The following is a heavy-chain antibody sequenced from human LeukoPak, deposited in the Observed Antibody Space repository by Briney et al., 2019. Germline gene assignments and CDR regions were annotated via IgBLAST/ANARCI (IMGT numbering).Heavy chain of an antibody. J-gene: IGHJ3*02. CDR1: GGSISSSRYY. CDR3: ARLRTIAVAGHGIYAFDI. D-gene: IGHD6-19*01. V-gene: IGHV4-39*07. CDR2: ISDSGNT. Sequence: PSETLSLTCTVSGGSISSSRYYWGWVRQPPGKGLEWIGSISDSGNTYYNPSLKSRVTMSISTSRNQFSLRLSSVTAADTAVFYCARLRTIAVAGHGIYAFDIWGQGTMVTVSS.